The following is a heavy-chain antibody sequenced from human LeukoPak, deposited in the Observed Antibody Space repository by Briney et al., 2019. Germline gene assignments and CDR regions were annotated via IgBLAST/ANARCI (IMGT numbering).Heavy chain of an antibody. J-gene: IGHJ4*02. Sequence: GGSLRLSCAASEFTFSSYAMHWVRQAPGKGLEWVALVSNDGRDKYYADSVKGRFTISRDNSKNTLYLQMNSLRGEDTGVYYCAKAHLLDWLLPFDYWGQGTLVTVSS. CDR3: AKAHLLDWLLPFDY. V-gene: IGHV3-30*18. CDR1: EFTFSSYA. CDR2: VSNDGRDK. D-gene: IGHD3/OR15-3a*01.